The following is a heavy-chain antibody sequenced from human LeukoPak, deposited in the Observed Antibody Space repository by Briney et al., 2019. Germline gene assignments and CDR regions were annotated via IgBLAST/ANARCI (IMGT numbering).Heavy chain of an antibody. CDR2: ISNSGGST. Sequence: TGGSLRLSCAASGFTFSSYAMTWVRQAPGKGLEWVSTISNSGGSTYYADSVKGRFTISRDNSKNTLYLHMNSLRDEDTAVYYCAKDLRIQLWAYYFDYWGQGTRVTVSS. D-gene: IGHD5-18*01. CDR1: GFTFSSYA. J-gene: IGHJ4*02. V-gene: IGHV3-23*01. CDR3: AKDLRIQLWAYYFDY.